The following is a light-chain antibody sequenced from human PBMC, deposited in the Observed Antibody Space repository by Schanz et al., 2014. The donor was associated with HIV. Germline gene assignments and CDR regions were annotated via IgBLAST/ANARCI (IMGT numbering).Light chain of an antibody. V-gene: IGLV2-14*03. CDR2: DVT. CDR1: SSDIGHYNY. J-gene: IGLJ2*01. Sequence: QSALTQPASVSGSPGQSITISCTGTSSDIGHYNYVSWYQQHPGKAPKLLIYDVTNRPSGVSNRFSGSKSDNTASLTISGLQPEDEADYYCIAYTSDTVLFGGGTKLTVL. CDR3: IAYTSDTVL.